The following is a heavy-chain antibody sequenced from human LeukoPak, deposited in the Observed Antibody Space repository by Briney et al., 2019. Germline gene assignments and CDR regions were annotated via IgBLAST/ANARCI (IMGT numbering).Heavy chain of an antibody. J-gene: IGHJ5*02. CDR2: IYHSGST. CDR3: ARMGYDFWSGSNNWFDP. Sequence: TSETLSLTCAVSGGSISSGGYSWSWIRQPPGKGLEWIGYIYHSGSTYYNPSLKSRVTISVDRSKNQFSLKLSSVIAADTAVYYCARMGYDFWSGSNNWFDPWGQGTLVTVSS. CDR1: GGSISSGGYS. D-gene: IGHD3-3*01. V-gene: IGHV4-30-2*01.